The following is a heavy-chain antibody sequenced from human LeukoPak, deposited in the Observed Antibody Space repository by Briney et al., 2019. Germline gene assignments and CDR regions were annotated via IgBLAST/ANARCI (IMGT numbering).Heavy chain of an antibody. CDR2: IYTSGST. Sequence: PSETLSLTCTVSGGSISSYYWSWIQQRAGKGLEWIGRIYTSGSTNYNPSLKSRVTMSVDTSKNQFSLKLSSVTAADTAVYYCARDGPTLGFDYWGQGTLVTVSS. CDR3: ARDGPTLGFDY. J-gene: IGHJ4*02. D-gene: IGHD3-16*01. V-gene: IGHV4-4*07. CDR1: GGSISSYY.